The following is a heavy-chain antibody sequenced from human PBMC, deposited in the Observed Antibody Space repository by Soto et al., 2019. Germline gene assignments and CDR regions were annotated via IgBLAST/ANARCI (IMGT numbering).Heavy chain of an antibody. CDR1: GLTFDDYS. Sequence: EVQLVESGGGVVQPGRSLILSCTASGLTFDDYSMKWARQAPGKGLEWVSSISWTSGNIVYADSVRGRFTISKDNAKTSLDLQMNSLRAEDTALYYCKKGAGPRCFSALDLWGQGTMVTVSS. J-gene: IGHJ3*01. CDR2: ISWTSGNI. CDR3: KKGAGPRCFSALDL. V-gene: IGHV3-9*01. D-gene: IGHD3-16*01.